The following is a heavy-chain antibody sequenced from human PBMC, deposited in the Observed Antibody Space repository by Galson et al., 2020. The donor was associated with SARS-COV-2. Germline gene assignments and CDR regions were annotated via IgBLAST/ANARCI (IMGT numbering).Heavy chain of an antibody. Sequence: RQNPGKRLEWFAGISDGGSPTYNADSVKGRFTISRDTSKNTVSLQINSLRPEDTAIYYCAKEWGDGLIMYFFDYWGQG. CDR3: AKEWGDGLIMYFFDY. V-gene: IGHV3-23*01. D-gene: IGHD2-8*01. J-gene: IGHJ4*02. CDR2: ISDGGSPT.